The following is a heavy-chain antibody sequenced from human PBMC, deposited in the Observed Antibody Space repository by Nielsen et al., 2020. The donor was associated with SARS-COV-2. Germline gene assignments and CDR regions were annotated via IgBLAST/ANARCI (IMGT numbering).Heavy chain of an antibody. CDR1: GFTVSSNY. CDR2: IYIGSTT. Sequence: GESLKISCAVSGFTVSSNYMSWVRQAPGKGLEWVSVIYIGSTTYYADSVKGRFTISRDNSKNMLYLQMNSLRAEDTAVYYCARELPPNYWGQGTLIIVSS. V-gene: IGHV3-66*01. J-gene: IGHJ4*02. CDR3: ARELPPNY.